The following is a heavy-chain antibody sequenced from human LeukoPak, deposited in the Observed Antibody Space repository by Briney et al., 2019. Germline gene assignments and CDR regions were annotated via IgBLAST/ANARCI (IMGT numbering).Heavy chain of an antibody. Sequence: SETLSLTCTVSGGSISSYYWGWIRQPPGKGLEWIGSIYYSGSTYYNPSLKSRVTISVDTSKNQFSLKLSSVTAADTAVYYCARPASSGGPVNYFDYWGQGTLVTVSS. CDR2: IYYSGST. CDR1: GGSISSYY. D-gene: IGHD2-15*01. V-gene: IGHV4-39*01. CDR3: ARPASSGGPVNYFDY. J-gene: IGHJ4*02.